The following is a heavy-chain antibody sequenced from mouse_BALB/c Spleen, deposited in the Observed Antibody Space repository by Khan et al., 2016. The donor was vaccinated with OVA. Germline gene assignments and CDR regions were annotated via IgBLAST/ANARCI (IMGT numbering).Heavy chain of an antibody. D-gene: IGHD3-3*01. Sequence: EVQLQESGPELMKPGASVKISCKASGYSFTSYYMHWMKQSHGKSLEWIGYIDPFNADTDYNQKFKGKATLTVDKSSNTAYMHLTSLTSEDSAVYYCARGTFANWGQGTLVTVSA. J-gene: IGHJ3*01. V-gene: IGHV1S135*01. CDR2: IDPFNADT. CDR3: ARGTFAN. CDR1: GYSFTSYY.